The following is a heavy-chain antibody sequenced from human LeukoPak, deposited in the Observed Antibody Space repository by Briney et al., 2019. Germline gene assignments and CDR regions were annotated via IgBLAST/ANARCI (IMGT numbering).Heavy chain of an antibody. J-gene: IGHJ6*02. CDR2: IYYSGST. D-gene: IGHD6-13*01. CDR1: GGSISSYF. CDR3: ARQSSYYYYGMDV. V-gene: IGHV4-59*08. Sequence: SETLSLTCTVSGGSISSYFWSWIRQPPGKGLEWIGYIYYSGSTNYNPSLESRVTISVDTSKNQFSLKLSSVTAADTAVYYCARQSSYYYYGMDVWGQGTTVTVSS.